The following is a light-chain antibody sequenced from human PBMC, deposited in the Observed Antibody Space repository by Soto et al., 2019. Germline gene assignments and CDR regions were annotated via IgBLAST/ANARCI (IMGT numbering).Light chain of an antibody. CDR1: QSVSSN. J-gene: IGKJ1*01. CDR3: QQYNNWPRGT. V-gene: IGKV3-15*01. Sequence: EIVMTQSPATLSVSPGETATLSCRASQSVSSNLAWYQQKPGQAPRLLIYGASTRATGIPARFSGSGSGTEFTLTISSLQSEDFAVYYCQQYNNWPRGTFGHGTKVEIK. CDR2: GAS.